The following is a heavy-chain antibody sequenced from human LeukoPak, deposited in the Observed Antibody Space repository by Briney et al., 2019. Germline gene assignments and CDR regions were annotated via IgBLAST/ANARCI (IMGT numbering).Heavy chain of an antibody. CDR1: GYTFTSYG. J-gene: IGHJ4*02. CDR3: ARVALTIFGVAHFDY. Sequence: ASVKVSCKASGYTFTSYGISWVRQAPGQGLEWMGWISAYNGNTDYAQKLQGRVTMTTDTSTSTAYMELWSLRSDDTAVYYCARVALTIFGVAHFDYWGQGTLVTVSS. CDR2: ISAYNGNT. D-gene: IGHD3-3*01. V-gene: IGHV1-18*01.